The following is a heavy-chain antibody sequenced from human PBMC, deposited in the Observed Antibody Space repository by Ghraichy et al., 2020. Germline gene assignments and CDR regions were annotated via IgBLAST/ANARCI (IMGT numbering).Heavy chain of an antibody. V-gene: IGHV3-74*01. J-gene: IGHJ3*02. CDR1: GFTFSTSW. D-gene: IGHD1-26*01. CDR2: INSDGGGV. CDR3: ARSYDI. Sequence: LSLTCAASGFTFSTSWMHWVRLAPGKGLVWVSRINSDGGGVAYADSVKGRFTISRDNAKNTLYLQLNSLRAEDTAVYFCARSYDIWGQGTMVTVSS.